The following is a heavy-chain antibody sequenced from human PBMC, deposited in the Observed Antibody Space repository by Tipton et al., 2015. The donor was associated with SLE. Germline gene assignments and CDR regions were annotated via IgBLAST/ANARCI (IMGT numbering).Heavy chain of an antibody. D-gene: IGHD1-26*01. CDR2: IYYSGST. J-gene: IGHJ3*02. V-gene: IGHV4-39*07. Sequence: TLSLTCTVSGGSISSSSYYWGWIRQPPGKGLEWIGSIYYSGSTYYNPSLKSRVTISVDTSKNQFSLKLSSVTAADTAVYYCARLLVGAGDDAFDIWGQGTMVTVSS. CDR3: ARLLVGAGDDAFDI. CDR1: GGSISSSSYY.